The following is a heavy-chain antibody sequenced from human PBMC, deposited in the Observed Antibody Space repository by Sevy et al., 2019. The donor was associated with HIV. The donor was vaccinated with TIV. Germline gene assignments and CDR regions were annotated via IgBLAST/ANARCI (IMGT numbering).Heavy chain of an antibody. CDR1: GGSVSSGSYY. D-gene: IGHD2-2*01. CDR3: ARDKRRVVPAATKNPYYYYGMDV. CDR2: IYYSGST. V-gene: IGHV4-61*01. Sequence: SETLSLTCTVSGGSVSSGSYYWSWIRQPPGKGLEWIGYIYYSGSTNYNPTLKSRVTISVDTSKNQFSLKLSSVTAADTAMYYCARDKRRVVPAATKNPYYYYGMDVWGQGTTVTVSS. J-gene: IGHJ6*02.